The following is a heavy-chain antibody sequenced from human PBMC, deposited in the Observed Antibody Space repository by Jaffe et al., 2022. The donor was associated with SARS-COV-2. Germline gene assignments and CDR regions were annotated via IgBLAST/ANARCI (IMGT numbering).Heavy chain of an antibody. V-gene: IGHV4-4*02. CDR1: GGSISSSNW. CDR2: IYHSGST. Sequence: QVQLQESGPGLVKPSGTLSLTCAVSGGSISSSNWWSWVRQAPGKGLEWIGEIYHSGSTNYNPSLKSRVTISVDKSKNQFSLNLSSVTAADTAVYYCARGTTLFGALNFYYYGMDVWGQGTTVTVSS. CDR3: ARGTTLFGALNFYYYGMDV. J-gene: IGHJ6*02. D-gene: IGHD3-3*01.